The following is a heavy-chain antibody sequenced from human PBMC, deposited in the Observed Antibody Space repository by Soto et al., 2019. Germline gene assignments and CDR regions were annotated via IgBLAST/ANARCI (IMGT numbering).Heavy chain of an antibody. CDR1: GFTFSSYD. D-gene: IGHD5-18*01. V-gene: IGHV3-23*01. J-gene: IGHJ4*02. Sequence: PGGSLRLSCAASGFTFSSYDMSWVRQAPGKGLEWVSTISGSGVSTYYADSVKGRFTISRDNSKNTLYLQMNSLRAEDTAVYYCARHGYNYGGGYFDYWGQGTLVTVSS. CDR3: ARHGYNYGGGYFDY. CDR2: ISGSGVST.